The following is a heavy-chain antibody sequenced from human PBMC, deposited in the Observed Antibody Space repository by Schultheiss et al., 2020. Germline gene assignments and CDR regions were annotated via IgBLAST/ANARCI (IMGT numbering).Heavy chain of an antibody. J-gene: IGHJ4*02. Sequence: ASVKVSCKASGYTFTSYAMHWVRQAPGQRLEWMGWINAGNGNTKYSQKFQGRVTITRDTSASTAYMELSSLRSEDTAVYYCARLMKSITGTREGLGYWGQGTLVTVSS. CDR3: ARLMKSITGTREGLGY. CDR2: INAGNGNT. CDR1: GYTFTSYA. D-gene: IGHD1-14*01. V-gene: IGHV1-3*01.